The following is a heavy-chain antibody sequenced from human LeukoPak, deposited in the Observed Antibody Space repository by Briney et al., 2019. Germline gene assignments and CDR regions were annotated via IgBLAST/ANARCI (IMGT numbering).Heavy chain of an antibody. J-gene: IGHJ4*02. CDR3: ARDYYDSSGYYYVVDYFDY. D-gene: IGHD3-22*01. CDR2: ISSSSSTI. V-gene: IGHV3-48*02. CDR1: GFTFSSYS. Sequence: GGSLRLSCAASGFTFSSYSMNWVRQAPGKGLEWVSYISSSSSTIYYEDSVKGRFTISRDNAKNSLYLQMNSLRDEDTAVYYCARDYYDSSGYYYVVDYFDYWGQGTLVTVSS.